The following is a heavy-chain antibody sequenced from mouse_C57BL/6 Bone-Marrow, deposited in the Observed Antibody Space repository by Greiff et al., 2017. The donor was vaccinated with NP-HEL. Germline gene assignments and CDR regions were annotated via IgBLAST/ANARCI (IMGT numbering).Heavy chain of an antibody. CDR1: GFTFSSYA. D-gene: IGHD1-1*01. CDR3: TRDRPYYFAY. Sequence: DVQLVESGEGLVKPGGSLKLSCAASGFTFSSYAMSWVRQTPEKRLEWVAYISSGGDYIYYADTLKGRFTISRDNARNTLYLQMSSLKSEDTAMYYCTRDRPYYFAYWGQGTLVTVSA. CDR2: ISSGGDYI. V-gene: IGHV5-9-1*02. J-gene: IGHJ3*01.